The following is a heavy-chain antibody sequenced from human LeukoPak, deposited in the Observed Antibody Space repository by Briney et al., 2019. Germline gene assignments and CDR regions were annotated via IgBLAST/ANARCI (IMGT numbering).Heavy chain of an antibody. CDR3: ATRGGGYCSGGSCHNWFDP. D-gene: IGHD2-15*01. J-gene: IGHJ5*02. V-gene: IGHV5-51*01. Sequence: SGESLKISCKGSGYSFTNYWIGWVRQMPGKGLEWMGIIYPGDSDTRYSPSFQGQVTISADKSISTAYLQWSSLKASDTAMYYCATRGGGYCSGGSCHNWFDPWGQGTLVTVSS. CDR1: GYSFTNYW. CDR2: IYPGDSDT.